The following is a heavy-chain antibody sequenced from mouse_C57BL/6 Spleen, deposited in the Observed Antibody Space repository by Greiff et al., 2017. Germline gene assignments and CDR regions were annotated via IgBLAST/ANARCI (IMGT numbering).Heavy chain of an antibody. CDR2: IDPSDSYT. CDR3: AGTGKGAMDY. D-gene: IGHD4-1*01. J-gene: IGHJ4*01. CDR1: GYTFTSYW. Sequence: QVQLQQPGAELVRPGTSVKLSCKASGYTFTSYWMHWVKQRPGQGLEWIGVIDPSDSYTNYNQKFKGKATLTVDTSSSTAYMQLSSLTSEDSAVYYCAGTGKGAMDYWGQGTSVTVSS. V-gene: IGHV1-59*01.